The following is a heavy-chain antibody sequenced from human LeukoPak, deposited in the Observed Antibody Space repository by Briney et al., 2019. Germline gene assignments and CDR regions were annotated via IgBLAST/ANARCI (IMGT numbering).Heavy chain of an antibody. CDR1: ADSLSSGGHY. D-gene: IGHD3-10*01. CDR2: IYHSGSS. J-gene: IGHJ4*02. CDR3: ARGRNRFGGFYFAY. Sequence: PSQTLSLTCTVSADSLSSGGHYWAWIRQLPGKGLETIGFIYHSGSSRPNPSLKDRVAISVAASSTKFALRLGAVTAAAWAIFDCARGRNRFGGFYFAYWSQGIQAIVSS. V-gene: IGHV4-31*03.